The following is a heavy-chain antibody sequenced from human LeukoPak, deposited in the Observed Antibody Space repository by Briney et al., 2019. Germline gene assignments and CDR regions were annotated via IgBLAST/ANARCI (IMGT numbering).Heavy chain of an antibody. CDR2: ISGSGGST. J-gene: IGHJ3*02. Sequence: PGGSLRLSCAASGFTFSSYAMSWVRQAPGKGLEWVSAISGSGGSTYYADPVKGRFTISRDNSKNTLYLQMNSLRAEDTAVYYCAKDLYSSGWYDDAFDIWGQGTMVTVSS. CDR3: AKDLYSSGWYDDAFDI. D-gene: IGHD6-19*01. V-gene: IGHV3-23*01. CDR1: GFTFSSYA.